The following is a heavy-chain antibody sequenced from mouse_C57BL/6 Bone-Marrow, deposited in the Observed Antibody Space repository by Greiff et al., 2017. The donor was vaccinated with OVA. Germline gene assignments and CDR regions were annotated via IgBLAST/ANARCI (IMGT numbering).Heavy chain of an antibody. J-gene: IGHJ1*03. V-gene: IGHV1-76*01. D-gene: IGHD2-3*01. CDR2: IYPGSGNT. CDR3: ARFDGYLWYFDV. CDR1: GYTFTDYY. Sequence: QVQLQQSGAELVRPGASVKLSCKASGYTFTDYYINWVKQRPGQGLEWIARIYPGSGNTYYNEKFKGKATLTAEKSSSTAYMQLSSLTSEDSAVYFCARFDGYLWYFDVWGTGTTVTVSS.